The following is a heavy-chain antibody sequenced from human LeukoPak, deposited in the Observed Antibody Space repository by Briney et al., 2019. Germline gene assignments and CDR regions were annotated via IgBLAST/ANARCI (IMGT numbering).Heavy chain of an antibody. Sequence: SETLSLTCNVSGFSITSGYYWGWIRQPPEKGLEWIGYISYSGSFNYSPSLKSRVTISLDKSKNEFSLKLTSVTAADTAVYYCARVKAYGNEIDYWGQGTLVTVSS. CDR3: ARVKAYGNEIDY. J-gene: IGHJ4*02. CDR2: ISYSGSF. CDR1: GFSITSGYY. V-gene: IGHV4-61*05. D-gene: IGHD3-10*01.